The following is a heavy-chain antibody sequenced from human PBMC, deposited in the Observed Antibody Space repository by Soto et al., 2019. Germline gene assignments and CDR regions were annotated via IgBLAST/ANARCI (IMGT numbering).Heavy chain of an antibody. V-gene: IGHV1-18*01. D-gene: IGHD3-16*01. CDR1: GYSFPSYG. CDR3: AKVDVYVTPSPQDV. Sequence: QVQLVQSRAEVKNPGASVKVSCKASGYSFPSYGIAWARQAPGQGLEGRGWINTYNGNTNYAQNLQCRVTLTTETSTSNAYMELTSRRANETDIYSCAKVDVYVTPSPQDVWGQGTTVIVSS. CDR2: INTYNGNT. J-gene: IGHJ6*02.